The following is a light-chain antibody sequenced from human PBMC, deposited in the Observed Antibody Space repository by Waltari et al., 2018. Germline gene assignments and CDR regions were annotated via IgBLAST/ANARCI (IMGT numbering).Light chain of an antibody. Sequence: QSVLTPPPSASGAPGQRVTISCYGRSPNIGHQAVTWYQHPPGTVPKLLIYNNNQRPSGVPDRFSGSKSGTSASLAISGLRSEDEGHYYCAAWDDSLWGVFGGGTKLTVL. V-gene: IGLV1-44*01. CDR2: NNN. CDR1: SPNIGHQA. J-gene: IGLJ3*02. CDR3: AAWDDSLWGV.